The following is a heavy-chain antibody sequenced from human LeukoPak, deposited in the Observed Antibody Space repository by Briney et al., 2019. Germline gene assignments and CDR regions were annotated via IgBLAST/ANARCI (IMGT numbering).Heavy chain of an antibody. V-gene: IGHV1-69*05. CDR2: IIPIFGTA. CDR1: GGTFSSYA. Sequence: SVKVSCKASGGTFSSYAISWVRQAPGQGLEWMGRIIPIFGTANYAQKFQGRVTITTDESTSTAYMELSSLRSDDTAVYYCAREAVMATIPSFDPWGQGTLVTVSS. J-gene: IGHJ5*02. CDR3: AREAVMATIPSFDP. D-gene: IGHD5-24*01.